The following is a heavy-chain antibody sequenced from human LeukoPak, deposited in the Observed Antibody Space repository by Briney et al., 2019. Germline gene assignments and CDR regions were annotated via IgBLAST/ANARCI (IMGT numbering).Heavy chain of an antibody. V-gene: IGHV3-66*01. D-gene: IGHD1-26*01. CDR3: ASSVWDQSSA. CDR2: IYSGGST. CDR1: GFTVSSNY. J-gene: IGHJ5*02. Sequence: GGSLRHSCAASGFTVSSNYMSWVRQAPGKGLEWVSVIYSGGSTYYADSVKGRFTISRDDSKNTLYLQMNSLRAEDTAVYYCASSVWDQSSAWGQGTLVTVSS.